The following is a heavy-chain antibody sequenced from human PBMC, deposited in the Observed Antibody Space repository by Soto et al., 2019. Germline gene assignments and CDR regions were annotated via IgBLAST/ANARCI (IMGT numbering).Heavy chain of an antibody. CDR1: GFTFNKFD. CDR3: ARGDQNGKLLRSYAMDL. D-gene: IGHD2-2*01. CDR2: IAYDGINK. J-gene: IGHJ6*02. Sequence: QVQLVESGGGVVQPGTSLRLSCVASGFTFNKFDMHWIRQTPDNRLQWVAFIAYDGINKYYTGSVKGRFSVSIDNSKNTASLQTNNLVLDETAIFFCARGDQNGKLLRSYAMDLWG. V-gene: IGHV3-30-3*01.